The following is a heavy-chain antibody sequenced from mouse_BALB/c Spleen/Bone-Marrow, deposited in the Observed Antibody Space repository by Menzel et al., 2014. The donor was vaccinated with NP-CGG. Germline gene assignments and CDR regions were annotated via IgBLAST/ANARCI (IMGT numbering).Heavy chain of an antibody. Sequence: QVQLQQPGPELVKPGASVKISCKASGYAFSSSWMNWVKQRPGQGLEWIGRIYPGDGDTNYNGKFKGKATLTADKSSSTAYRQRSSLTSVDAAVDGCAREGYGKRNDVDYWGQGTTLTVAS. D-gene: IGHD2-14*01. CDR1: GYAFSSSW. V-gene: IGHV1-82*01. CDR2: IYPGDGDT. J-gene: IGHJ2*01. CDR3: AREGYGKRNDVDY.